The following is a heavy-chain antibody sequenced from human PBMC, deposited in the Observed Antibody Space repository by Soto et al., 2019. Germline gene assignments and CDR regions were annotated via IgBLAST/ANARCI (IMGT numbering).Heavy chain of an antibody. Sequence: SETLSLTCTVSGGSIXSGDYYWSWIRQPPGKGLEWIGYIYYSGSTNYNPSLKSRVTISVDTSKNQFSLKLSFVTAADTAVYYCASTAHSSGWYSGGFDYWGQGTLVTVSS. D-gene: IGHD6-19*01. J-gene: IGHJ4*02. V-gene: IGHV4-61*08. CDR1: GGSIXSGDYY. CDR3: ASTAHSSGWYSGGFDY. CDR2: IYYSGST.